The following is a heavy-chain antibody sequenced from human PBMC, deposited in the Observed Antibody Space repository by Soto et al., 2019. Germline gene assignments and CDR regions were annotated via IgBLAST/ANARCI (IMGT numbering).Heavy chain of an antibody. Sequence: PGESLKISCKGSGYSFTSYWIGWVRQMPGKGLEWMGIIYPGDSDTRYSPSFQGQVTISADKSISTAYLQWSSLKASDTAMYYCARHEGFSSGWYYYYYGMDVWGQGTTVTVSS. D-gene: IGHD6-19*01. CDR1: GYSFTSYW. J-gene: IGHJ6*02. CDR2: IYPGDSDT. V-gene: IGHV5-51*01. CDR3: ARHEGFSSGWYYYYYGMDV.